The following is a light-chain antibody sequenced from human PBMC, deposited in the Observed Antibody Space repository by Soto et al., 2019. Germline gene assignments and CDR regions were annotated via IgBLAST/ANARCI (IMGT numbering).Light chain of an antibody. V-gene: IGKV3-11*01. CDR3: QHRHN. CDR1: QSVSID. J-gene: IGKJ3*01. Sequence: EVVLTQSPATLSLSPGDRATLSCRASQSVSIDCAWYQQKPGQAPRLLIYDASNRATGIPARFSGSVSGTDFTLTIISLEHEDVAVYYCQHRHNFGPGTKVD. CDR2: DAS.